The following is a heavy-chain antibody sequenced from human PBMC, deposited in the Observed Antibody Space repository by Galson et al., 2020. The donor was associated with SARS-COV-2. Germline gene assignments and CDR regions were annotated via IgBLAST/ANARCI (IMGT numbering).Heavy chain of an antibody. J-gene: IGHJ5*02. V-gene: IGHV4-59*08. CDR3: ARHGPAVARTDNWFDP. Sequence: ASEPLSLTCTVSGDSISSYYWSWIRQPPGKGLEWIAYVHYSWSSNYNPSLKSRVSTSVDTSKNQLSLNLNSVTAADTAVYYCARHGPAVARTDNWFDPWGPGILVTVSS. D-gene: IGHD6-19*01. CDR1: GDSISSYY. CDR2: VHYSWSS.